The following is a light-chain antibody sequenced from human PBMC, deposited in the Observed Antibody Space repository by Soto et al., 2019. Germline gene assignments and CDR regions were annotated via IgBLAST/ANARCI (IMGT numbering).Light chain of an antibody. V-gene: IGKV1-39*01. J-gene: IGKJ1*01. CDR3: QQTHSAPWT. CDR2: GAS. Sequence: DIQMTQSPSSLSASVGDRVTITCRASQSMRSYLNWYQQKPGKAPKLLIFGASSLRSVVPSRFSGSGSGTDFTLTISSLQPEDSATYYCQQTHSAPWTFGQGTKVEIK. CDR1: QSMRSY.